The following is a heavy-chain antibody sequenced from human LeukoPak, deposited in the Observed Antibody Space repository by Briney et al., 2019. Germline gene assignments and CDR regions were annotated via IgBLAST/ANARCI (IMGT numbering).Heavy chain of an antibody. CDR3: ASTSYYDFWSGWRPAGEYFQH. V-gene: IGHV3-74*01. J-gene: IGHJ1*01. CDR2: INSDGSST. CDR1: GFTFSSYW. Sequence: PGGSLRLSCAASGFTFSSYWMHWVRQAPGKGLVWVSRINSDGSSTSYADSVKGRFTISRDNAKNTLYLQMNSLRAEDTAVYYCASTSYYDFWSGWRPAGEYFQHWGQGTPVTVSS. D-gene: IGHD3-3*01.